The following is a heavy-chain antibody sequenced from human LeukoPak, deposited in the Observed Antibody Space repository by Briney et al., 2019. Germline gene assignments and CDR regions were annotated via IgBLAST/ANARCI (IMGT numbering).Heavy chain of an antibody. CDR3: VRGYSYGWFDP. V-gene: IGHV3-23*01. CDR2: ISGSGGST. CDR1: AFTFSIYA. J-gene: IGHJ5*02. D-gene: IGHD5-18*01. Sequence: GGSLRLSCAASAFTFSIYAMSWVRQAPGKGLGWVSTISGSGGSTHYADSVKGRFTISRDNSKNTLYLQMNSLRADDTAVYYCVRGYSYGWFDPWGQGTLVTVSS.